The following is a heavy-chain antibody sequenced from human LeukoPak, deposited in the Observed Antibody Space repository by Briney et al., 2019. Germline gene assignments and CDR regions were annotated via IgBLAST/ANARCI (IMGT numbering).Heavy chain of an antibody. D-gene: IGHD5-18*01. CDR3: AKGAGGFSYYNWFDP. J-gene: IGHJ5*02. CDR1: GVSISSSNSY. CDR2: IYYSGTT. Sequence: SQTLSLTCTVSGVSISSSNSYCGWIRQPPGKRLEWIGSIYYSGTTHYNPSLGSRVTISVDTSKNQFSLKLASVTAADTAIYYCAKGAGGFSYYNWFDPWGQGTLVTVSS. V-gene: IGHV4-39*07.